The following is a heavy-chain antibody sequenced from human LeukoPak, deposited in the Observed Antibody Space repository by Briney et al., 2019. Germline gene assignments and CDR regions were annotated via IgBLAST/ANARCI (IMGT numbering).Heavy chain of an antibody. J-gene: IGHJ4*02. CDR3: ARVFDS. CDR2: VFYTGKT. CDR1: GGSVSTSDYY. Sequence: SETLSPTCTVSGGSVSTSDYYWGWIRQSPVKGLEWIGDVFYTGKTNYNPSLRGRATISIDTSKNQFSLKLTYVTAADSAVYYCARVFDSWGQGTLVTVSS. V-gene: IGHV4-39*07.